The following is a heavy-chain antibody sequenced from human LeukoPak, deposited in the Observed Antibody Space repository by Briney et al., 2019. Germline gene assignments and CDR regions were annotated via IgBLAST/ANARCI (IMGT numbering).Heavy chain of an antibody. CDR3: AGVAGVLHYFDS. Sequence: GGSLRLSCAASGFTFSDYYMNWVRQAPGKGLELVSSISRSSTLYYADSVKGRFTISRDNAKNSLCLQRNSLRAEDTAVSDCAGVAGVLHYFDSGGKGTLFTVSS. V-gene: IGHV3-69-1*01. CDR2: ISRSSTL. J-gene: IGHJ4*02. CDR1: GFTFSDYY. D-gene: IGHD2-15*01.